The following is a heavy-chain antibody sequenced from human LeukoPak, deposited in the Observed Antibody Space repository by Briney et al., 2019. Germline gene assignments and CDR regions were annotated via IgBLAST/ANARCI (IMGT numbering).Heavy chain of an antibody. V-gene: IGHV3-30*02. CDR1: GLTFSSHW. J-gene: IGHJ3*02. CDR2: IRYDGSNK. CDR3: AKDINAFDI. Sequence: GGSLRLSCTASGLTFSSHWMYWVRQAPGKGLEWVAFIRYDGSNKYYADSVKGRFTISRDNSKNTLYLQMNSLRAEDTAVYYCAKDINAFDIWGQGTMVTVSS. D-gene: IGHD3-10*01.